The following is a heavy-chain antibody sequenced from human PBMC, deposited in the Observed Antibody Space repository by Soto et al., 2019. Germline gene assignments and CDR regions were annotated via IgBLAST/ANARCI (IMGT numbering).Heavy chain of an antibody. Sequence: QMQLQEYGSGLVKPSQTLSLTCAVSGCSIISGGYSGSGIRQPPVQGLEWIGYIYHSGSTYYNPSRMIRVNISVDRSKIPFSLKIISVTAADTAVYYCDRDRTYKGGCDDLGQGTRVTVSS. CDR1: GCSIISGGYS. CDR3: DRDRTYKGGCDD. J-gene: IGHJ4*02. V-gene: IGHV4-30-2*01. D-gene: IGHD1-1*01. CDR2: IYHSGST.